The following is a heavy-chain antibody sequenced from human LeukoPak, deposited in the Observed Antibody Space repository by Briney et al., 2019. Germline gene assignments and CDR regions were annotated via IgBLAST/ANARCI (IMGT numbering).Heavy chain of an antibody. CDR1: GGSISSSNW. D-gene: IGHD4-17*01. CDR2: ISHSGST. Sequence: SETLSLTCAVSGGSISSSNWWSWVRQPPWKGLEWIGEISHSGSTNYNPSLKSRVTISLDKSKNQFSLKLSSVTAAGTAVFFCARYSDYAYTFDIWGQGTIVTVSS. CDR3: ARYSDYAYTFDI. J-gene: IGHJ3*02. V-gene: IGHV4-4*02.